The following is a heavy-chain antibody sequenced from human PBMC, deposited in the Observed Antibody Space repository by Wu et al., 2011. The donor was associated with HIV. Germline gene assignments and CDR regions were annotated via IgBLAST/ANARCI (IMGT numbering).Heavy chain of an antibody. Sequence: EAQLAQSGAEVKRPGTTVKISCNISGYTFSEYYIHWLQQAPGKGLEWVGLVDPDDGETKYSQRFLGRVTMTADTSTDTAFMELSNLRSDDSATYFCARGYGITSSFDYWGQGSLVTVFS. CDR2: VDPDDGET. J-gene: IGHJ4*02. CDR1: GYTFSEYY. D-gene: IGHD4-17*01. V-gene: IGHV1-69-2*01. CDR3: ARGYGITSSFDY.